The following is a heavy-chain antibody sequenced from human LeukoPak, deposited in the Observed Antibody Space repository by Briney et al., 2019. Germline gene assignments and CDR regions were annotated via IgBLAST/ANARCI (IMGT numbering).Heavy chain of an antibody. Sequence: GGSLRLSCVGSGFTFIEHEMNWVRQAPGKGLEWVSFIYSDNTHYSDSVKGRFTISRDNSKNTLYLQMNSLRAEDTAVYYCARRAGAYSHPYDYWGQGTLITVSS. V-gene: IGHV3-53*01. CDR3: ARRAGAYSHPYDY. CDR2: IYSDNT. J-gene: IGHJ4*02. CDR1: GFTFIEHE. D-gene: IGHD4/OR15-4a*01.